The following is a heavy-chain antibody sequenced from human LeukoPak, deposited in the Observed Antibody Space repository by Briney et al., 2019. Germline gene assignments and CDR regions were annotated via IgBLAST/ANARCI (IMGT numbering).Heavy chain of an antibody. CDR1: GFTFSSYG. Sequence: GGSLRLSCAASGFTFSSYGMHWVRQAPGKGLEWVAFIRYDGSNKYCADSVKGRFTISRDNSKNTLYLQMNSLRAEDTAVYYCAKDCARDYYGSGTCLGYWGQGTLVTVSS. D-gene: IGHD3-10*01. CDR2: IRYDGSNK. V-gene: IGHV3-30*02. CDR3: AKDCARDYYGSGTCLGY. J-gene: IGHJ4*02.